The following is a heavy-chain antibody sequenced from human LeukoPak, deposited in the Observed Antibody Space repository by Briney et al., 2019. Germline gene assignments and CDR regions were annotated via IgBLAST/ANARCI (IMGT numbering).Heavy chain of an antibody. D-gene: IGHD3-10*01. J-gene: IGHJ4*02. Sequence: SGTLSLTCAVSGGSINSTNWWSWVRQSPGKGLEWIGEIYHSGSTNYNPSLKSRVTISVDKSKNQFSLKLSSVTAADTAVYYCAREVYYGSGVNFDYWGQGTLVTVSS. V-gene: IGHV4-4*02. CDR1: GGSINSTNW. CDR2: IYHSGST. CDR3: AREVYYGSGVNFDY.